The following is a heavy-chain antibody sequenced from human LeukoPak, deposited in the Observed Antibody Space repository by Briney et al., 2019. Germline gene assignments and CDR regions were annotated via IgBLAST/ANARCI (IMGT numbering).Heavy chain of an antibody. CDR3: ATVLIVSGSYGDLGY. CDR2: FDPEDGET. CDR1: GYTLTELS. D-gene: IGHD1-26*01. Sequence: ASVKVSCKVSGYTLTELSMHWVRQAPGKGLEWMGGFDPEDGETIYAQKFQGRVTMTEDTSTDTAYMELSSLRSEDTAVYYCATVLIVSGSYGDLGYWGQGTLVTVSS. J-gene: IGHJ4*02. V-gene: IGHV1-24*01.